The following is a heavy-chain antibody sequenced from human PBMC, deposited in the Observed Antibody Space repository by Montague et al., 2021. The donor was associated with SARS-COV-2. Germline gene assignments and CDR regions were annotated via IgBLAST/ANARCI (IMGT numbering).Heavy chain of an antibody. Sequence: SETLSLTCGVSGGSISGNNWWGWVRQSPETGLEWIGEISLGGHTDYNPSLKSRVTISLDKSKNQFSLKLTSVTAADTAVYYCARDIWEPEVRSRGWFDPWGQGILVTVPS. CDR3: ARDIWEPEVRSRGWFDP. D-gene: IGHD1-26*01. V-gene: IGHV4-4*02. CDR2: ISLGGHT. CDR1: GGSISGNNW. J-gene: IGHJ5*02.